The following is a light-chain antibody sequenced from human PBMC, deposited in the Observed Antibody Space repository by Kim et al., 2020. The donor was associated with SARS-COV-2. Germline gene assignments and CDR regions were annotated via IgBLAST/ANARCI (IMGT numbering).Light chain of an antibody. CDR2: GAS. CDR1: QTINSD. J-gene: IGKJ4*01. V-gene: IGKV3-15*01. CDR3: QQYKDWPLT. Sequence: VSPGERAPLSCRASQTINSDLAWYQRRPGQSPRLLISGASTRATGIPARFSGSGFGTDFTLIISSLQSEDFAVYYCQQYKDWPLTFGGGTKVDIK.